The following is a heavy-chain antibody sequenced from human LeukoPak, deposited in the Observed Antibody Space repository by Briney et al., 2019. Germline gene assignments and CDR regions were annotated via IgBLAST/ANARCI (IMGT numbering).Heavy chain of an antibody. D-gene: IGHD2-8*01. CDR1: GFTFSSYE. J-gene: IGHJ6*03. CDR2: ISSSGSTI. V-gene: IGHV3-48*03. CDR3: ARDLMMEGRYFYHYMDV. Sequence: PGGSRRLSCVASGFTFSSYEMNWVRQAPGKGLEWVSYISSSGSTIYYADSVKGRFTISRDNAKNSLYLQMNRLRKEDTALYYCARDLMMEGRYFYHYMDVWGKGTTVTVSS.